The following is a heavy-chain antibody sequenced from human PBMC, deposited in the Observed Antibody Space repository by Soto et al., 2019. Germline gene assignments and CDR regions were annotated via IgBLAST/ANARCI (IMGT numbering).Heavy chain of an antibody. CDR2: INHSGST. CDR1: GGSFSGYY. CDR3: ARGLYSSSWGDAFDI. Sequence: SETLSLTCAVYGGSFSGYYWSWIRQPPGKGLEWIGEINHSGSTNYNPSLKSRVTISVDTSKNQFSLKLSSVTAADTAVYYCARGLYSSSWGDAFDIWGQGTMVTVSS. J-gene: IGHJ3*02. V-gene: IGHV4-34*01. D-gene: IGHD6-13*01.